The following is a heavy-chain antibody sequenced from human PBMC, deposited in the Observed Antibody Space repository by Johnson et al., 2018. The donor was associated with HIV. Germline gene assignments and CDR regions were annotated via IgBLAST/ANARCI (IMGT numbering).Heavy chain of an antibody. V-gene: IGHV3-13*01. CDR1: GFTFSSYD. D-gene: IGHD2-8*02. CDR3: AKSGLFVLVVYAPDVFDF. J-gene: IGHJ3*01. CDR2: IGTAGDT. Sequence: VQLVESGGGLVQPGGSLRLSCAASGFTFSSYDMHWVRQATGKGLEWVSAIGTAGDTYYPGSVKGRFTISRENAKNSLYLQMNSLRAGDTAVYYCAKSGLFVLVVYAPDVFDFWGQGTMVTVSS.